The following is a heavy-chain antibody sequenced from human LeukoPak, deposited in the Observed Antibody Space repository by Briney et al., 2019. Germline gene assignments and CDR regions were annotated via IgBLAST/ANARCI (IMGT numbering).Heavy chain of an antibody. V-gene: IGHV3-21*01. CDR3: AREMGRMSRYVCDAFDI. CDR2: TSRAGTFK. Sequence: PGGSLRLSCAASGFTFSSYTMNWVRQAPGKGLEWVSSTSRAGTFKYNADSVKGRFAISRDNAKNSLFLQMNSLAAEDTAVYYCAREMGRMSRYVCDAFDIWGQGTMVTVSS. D-gene: IGHD1-26*01. J-gene: IGHJ3*02. CDR1: GFTFSSYT.